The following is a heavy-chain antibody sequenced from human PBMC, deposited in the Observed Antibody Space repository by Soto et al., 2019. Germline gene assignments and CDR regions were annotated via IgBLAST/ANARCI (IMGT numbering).Heavy chain of an antibody. CDR3: ARGVMYYYYGMDV. J-gene: IGHJ6*02. CDR1: GFTFSDYY. V-gene: IGHV3-11*06. Sequence: QVQLVESGGGLVQPGGSLRLSCAASGFTFSDYYMSWIRQAPGKGLEWVSYISSSSSYTNHADSVKGRFTISRDNAKNSLYLQMNSLRAEDTAVYYCARGVMYYYYGMDVWGQGTTVTVSS. D-gene: IGHD2-8*01. CDR2: ISSSSSYT.